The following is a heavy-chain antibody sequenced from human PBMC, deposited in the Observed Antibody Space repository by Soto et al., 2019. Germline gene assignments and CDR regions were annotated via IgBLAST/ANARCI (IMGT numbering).Heavy chain of an antibody. V-gene: IGHV1-18*01. CDR3: ARDLDGSGAYYTDF. CDR2: ISAYKTNI. Sequence: ASVKVSCKASGYTFPNYGITWVRQAPGQGLEWMGWISAYKTNIKYAQKFQGRVTLTTDTSTSTAYMELRSLRSDDTAIYYCARDLDGSGAYYTDFWGPGTMVTVYS. J-gene: IGHJ4*02. CDR1: GYTFPNYG. D-gene: IGHD3-10*01.